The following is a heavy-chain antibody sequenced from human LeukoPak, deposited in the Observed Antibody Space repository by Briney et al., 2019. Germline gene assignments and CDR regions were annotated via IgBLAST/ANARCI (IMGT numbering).Heavy chain of an antibody. J-gene: IGHJ4*02. Sequence: GGSLRLSCAASGFTFSSYGMSWVRQAPKKGLEWVSVISASGGSTNYADSVKGRFTISRDNSRNTLYLQMNSLRVDDTAIYYCGSRWFDWGQGTLVTVSS. CDR3: GSRWFD. CDR1: GFTFSSYG. D-gene: IGHD4-23*01. V-gene: IGHV3-23*01. CDR2: ISASGGST.